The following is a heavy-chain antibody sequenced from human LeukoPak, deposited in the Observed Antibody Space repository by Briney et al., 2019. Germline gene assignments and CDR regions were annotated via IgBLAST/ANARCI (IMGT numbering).Heavy chain of an antibody. Sequence: MASETLSLTCTVSGGSISSYYWSWIRQPPGKGLEWIGYIYTSGSTNYNPSLKSRVTISVDTSKNQFSLKLSSVTAADTAVYYCARDRDSNYDILTGLRGFDPWGQGTLVTVSS. J-gene: IGHJ5*02. CDR1: GGSISSYY. CDR2: IYTSGST. D-gene: IGHD3-9*01. CDR3: ARDRDSNYDILTGLRGFDP. V-gene: IGHV4-4*09.